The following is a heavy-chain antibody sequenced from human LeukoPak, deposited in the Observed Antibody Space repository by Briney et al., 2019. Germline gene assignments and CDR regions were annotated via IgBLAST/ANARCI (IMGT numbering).Heavy chain of an antibody. Sequence: ASVKVSCKASGGTFSSYAISWVRQAPGQGLEWMGWINPNSGDTNYAQKFQGRVAMTRDTSISTAYMELSRLRSDDTAVDYCARSWRFCSGDSCYPIDYWGQGTLVTVSS. D-gene: IGHD2-15*01. V-gene: IGHV1-2*02. CDR1: GGTFSSYA. CDR2: INPNSGDT. CDR3: ARSWRFCSGDSCYPIDY. J-gene: IGHJ4*02.